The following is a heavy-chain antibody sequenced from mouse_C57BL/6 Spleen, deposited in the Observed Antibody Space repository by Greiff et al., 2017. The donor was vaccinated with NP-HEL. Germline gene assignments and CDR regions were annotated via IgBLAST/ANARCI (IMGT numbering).Heavy chain of an antibody. CDR3: ARDSNMDY. D-gene: IGHD2-5*01. CDR2: ISYDGSN. J-gene: IGHJ4*01. CDR1: GYSITSGYY. Sequence: EVHLVESGPGLVKPSQSLSLTCSVTGYSITSGYYWNWIRQFPGNKLEWMGYISYDGSNNYNPSLKNRISITRDTSKNQFFLKLNSVTTEDTATYYCARDSNMDYWGQGTSVTVSS. V-gene: IGHV3-6*01.